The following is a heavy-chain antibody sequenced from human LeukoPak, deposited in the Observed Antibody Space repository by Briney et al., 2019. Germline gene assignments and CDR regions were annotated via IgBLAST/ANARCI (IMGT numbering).Heavy chain of an antibody. J-gene: IGHJ3*02. CDR3: ASNVPLYCSSTSCHDAFDI. Sequence: VASVKVSCKASGYTFTGYYMHWVRQAPGQGLEWMGWINPNSGGTNYAQKFQGRVTMTRDTSISTAYMELSRLRSDDTAVYYCASNVPLYCSSTSCHDAFDIWGQGTMVTVSS. V-gene: IGHV1-2*02. D-gene: IGHD2-2*01. CDR1: GYTFTGYY. CDR2: INPNSGGT.